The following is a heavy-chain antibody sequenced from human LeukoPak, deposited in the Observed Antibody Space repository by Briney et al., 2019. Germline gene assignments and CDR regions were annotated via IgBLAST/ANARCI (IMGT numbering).Heavy chain of an antibody. D-gene: IGHD6-6*01. Sequence: SETLSLTCAVYGGSFSGYYWSWIRQPPGKGLEWIGETNHSGSTNYNPSLKSRVNISVDTSKNQFSLKLSSVTAADTAVYYCARVLKYRSIAARPNWFDPWGQGTLVTVSS. CDR1: GGSFSGYY. V-gene: IGHV4-34*01. J-gene: IGHJ5*02. CDR3: ARVLKYRSIAARPNWFDP. CDR2: TNHSGST.